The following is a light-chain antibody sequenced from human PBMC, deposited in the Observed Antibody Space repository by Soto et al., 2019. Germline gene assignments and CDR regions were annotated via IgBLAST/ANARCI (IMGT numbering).Light chain of an antibody. V-gene: IGKV3-15*01. CDR2: DVS. Sequence: NLSPSNLSLSTEDIATLSCRASQSVSSSALAWYQQKPGQAHRRLIYDVSIRATGVPARFSGTGSETDFTLTISGLQSEDSAIYFCQQYNNWTLYFGDGTLLEI. CDR3: QQYNNWTLY. CDR1: QSVSSS. J-gene: IGKJ5*01.